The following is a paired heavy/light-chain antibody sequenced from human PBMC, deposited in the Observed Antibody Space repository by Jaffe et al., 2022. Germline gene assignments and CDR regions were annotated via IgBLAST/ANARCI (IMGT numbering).Light chain of an antibody. J-gene: IGLJ2*01. CDR1: SSDVGGYNY. V-gene: IGLV2-11*01. CDR2: DVS. CDR3: CSYAGTYTGV. Sequence: QSALTQPRSVSGSPGQSVTISCTGTSSDVGGYNYVSWYQQHPGKAPKLMIYDVSKRPSGVPDRFSGSKSANTASLTISGLQAEDEADYYCCSYAGTYTGVFGGGTKLTVL.
Heavy chain of an antibody. V-gene: IGHV3-74*01. Sequence: EVQLVESGGGLVQPGGSLRLSCAASGLTFSSYWMHWVRQAPGKGLVWVSRINSDGRSTSYADSVKGRFTISRDNAKNTLYLQMNSLRAEDTAVYYCARARGGLGSYYNWDFDYWGQGILVTVSS. CDR1: GLTFSSYW. CDR3: ARARGGLGSYYNWDFDY. CDR2: INSDGRST. J-gene: IGHJ4*02. D-gene: IGHD3-10*01.